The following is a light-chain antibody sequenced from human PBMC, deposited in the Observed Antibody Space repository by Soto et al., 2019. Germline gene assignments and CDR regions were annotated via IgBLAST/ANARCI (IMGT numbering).Light chain of an antibody. Sequence: DIQLTQSPSTLSASIGDRVVITCRASQTIDSWLAWYQQRPGLAPRLLIYDASTLESGVPSRFSGSGSETEFTLTISSLKHDDFATYHCQQYEGNPAFGQGTTVEVK. J-gene: IGKJ1*01. CDR3: QQYEGNPA. V-gene: IGKV1-5*01. CDR2: DAS. CDR1: QTIDSW.